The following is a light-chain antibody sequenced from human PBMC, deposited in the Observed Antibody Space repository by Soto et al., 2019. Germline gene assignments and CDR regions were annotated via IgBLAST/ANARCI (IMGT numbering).Light chain of an antibody. V-gene: IGKV3-15*01. CDR2: RAS. Sequence: EIVMTQSPATLSLSPGERAALSCRASQSITTELAWYQQKPGQPPRLLIYRASTRATGVTARFTGSESGSEFTLTISGLQSEDFAVYYCQQGHNWPLTFGQGTRLEI. CDR1: QSITTE. J-gene: IGKJ2*01. CDR3: QQGHNWPLT.